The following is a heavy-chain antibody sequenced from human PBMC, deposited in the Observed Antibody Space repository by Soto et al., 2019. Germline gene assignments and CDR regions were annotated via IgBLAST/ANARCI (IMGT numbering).Heavy chain of an antibody. CDR1: GGSISSGGYY. Sequence: LSLTCTVSGGSISSGGYYWSWIRQHPGKGLEWIGYIYYSGSTYYNPSLKSRVTISVDTSKNQFSLKLSSVTAADTAVYYCARENSGYDYDWFDPWGQGTLVTVSS. CDR2: IYYSGST. J-gene: IGHJ5*02. D-gene: IGHD5-12*01. CDR3: ARENSGYDYDWFDP. V-gene: IGHV4-31*03.